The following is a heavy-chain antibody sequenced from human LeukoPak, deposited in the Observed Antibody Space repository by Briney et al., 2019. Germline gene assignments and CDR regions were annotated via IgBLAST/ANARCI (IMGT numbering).Heavy chain of an antibody. J-gene: IGHJ6*03. V-gene: IGHV5-51*01. CDR1: GYSFTSYW. CDR3: ARHYGGNQRSLRVAYYYYYMDV. Sequence: GESLKISCKGSGYSFTSYWIGWVRQMPGKGLEWMGIIYPGDSDTRYSPSFQGQVTISADKSISTAYLQWSSLKASDTAMYYCARHYGGNQRSLRVAYYYYYMDVWGKGTTVTVSS. CDR2: IYPGDSDT. D-gene: IGHD4-23*01.